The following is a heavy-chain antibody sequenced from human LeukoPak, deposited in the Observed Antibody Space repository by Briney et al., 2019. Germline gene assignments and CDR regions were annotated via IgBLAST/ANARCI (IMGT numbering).Heavy chain of an antibody. CDR2: ISTYNGNT. V-gene: IGHV1-18*01. J-gene: IGHJ4*02. CDR3: ARDARRFEY. Sequence: ASVKVSCKCSGSSFTNYDINWVRQAPGQALEWMGWISTYNGNTDYAQNLRGRVTMTTDTSTSTAYMELRSLTSDDTAVYYCARDARRFEYWGEGTLVTVSS. CDR1: GSSFTNYD.